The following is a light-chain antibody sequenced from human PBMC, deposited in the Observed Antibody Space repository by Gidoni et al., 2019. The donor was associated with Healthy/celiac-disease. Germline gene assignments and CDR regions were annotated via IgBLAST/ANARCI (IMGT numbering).Light chain of an antibody. J-gene: IGLJ2*01. CDR3: QAWDSSTAV. CDR2: QDS. V-gene: IGLV3-1*01. CDR1: KLGDKY. Sequence: SYELTQPPSVSVSPGQTASITCAGDKLGDKYACWYQQKPGQSPVLVIYQDSKLPSGIPERFSGSNSGNTATLTISGTQAMDEADYYCQAWDSSTAVFGGGTKLT.